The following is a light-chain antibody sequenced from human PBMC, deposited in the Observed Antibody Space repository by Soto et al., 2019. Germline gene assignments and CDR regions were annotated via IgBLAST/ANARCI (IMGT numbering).Light chain of an antibody. CDR3: RNWDSRLRVFYV. CDR2: ENN. J-gene: IGLJ1*01. Sequence: QSLLTQPPSVSAAPGQNGTISCSGSSSNSGNNYVSWYQQLPGTAPKLLIYENNKRPSGIPDRFSGSKSGTSATLCITGLQTGDEADYYRRNWDSRLRVFYVFGLGHKVTVL. V-gene: IGLV1-51*02. CDR1: SSNSGNNY.